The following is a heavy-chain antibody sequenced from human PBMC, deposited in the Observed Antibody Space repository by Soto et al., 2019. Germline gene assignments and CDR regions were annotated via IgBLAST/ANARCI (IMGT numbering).Heavy chain of an antibody. Sequence: QVQLVQSGAAVKKPGSSVKVSCKASGGTFSNYPVSWVRQAPGQGLEWMGGIIPIFGTVNYAQKFQGRLTITADESPSTAYMDLSSLRSEDTAVYYCARGNHRWLQLWYFDLWGRGTLVTVSS. CDR3: ARGNHRWLQLWYFDL. CDR2: IIPIFGTV. J-gene: IGHJ2*01. D-gene: IGHD5-12*01. V-gene: IGHV1-69*12. CDR1: GGTFSNYP.